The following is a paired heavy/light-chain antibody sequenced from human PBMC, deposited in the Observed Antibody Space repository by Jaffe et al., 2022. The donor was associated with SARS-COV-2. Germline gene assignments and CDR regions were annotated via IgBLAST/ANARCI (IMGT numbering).Heavy chain of an antibody. CDR1: GFTFSSYA. V-gene: IGHV3-48*01. CDR3: ARVASEYYYQQMDV. CDR2: ISNIGTTI. Sequence: EVQVLESGGRLVQPGGSLRLSCAASGFTFSSYAMNWVRQAPGKGLEWVSYISNIGTTIYYADSVKGRFTISRDNAKNSLYLQMNSLRAEDTAVYYCARVASEYYYQQMDVWGKGTTVTVSS. J-gene: IGHJ6*03.
Light chain of an antibody. Sequence: EIVMTQSPATLSVSPGEGATLSCRASQTVGRSLAWYQQKPGQAPRLLIYGASTRATGIPAKFSGSGSGTEFTLTISSLQSDDFAVYYCQEYYNWRGTFGQGTKVEIK. V-gene: IGKV3-15*01. CDR1: QTVGRS. CDR2: GAS. J-gene: IGKJ1*01. CDR3: QEYYNWRGT.